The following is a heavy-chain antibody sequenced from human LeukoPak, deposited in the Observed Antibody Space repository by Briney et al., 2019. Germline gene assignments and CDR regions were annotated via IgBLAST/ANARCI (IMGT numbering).Heavy chain of an antibody. V-gene: IGHV1-8*01. Sequence: ASVKVSCKASAYTFTNYDINWVRQATGQGLEWMGWMNPNSGNTGYAQKFLGRVTMTRNTSISTAYMELSSLRSEDTAVYYCERGRWGTSYYGMDVWGQGTTVSVSS. CDR3: ERGRWGTSYYGMDV. J-gene: IGHJ6*02. D-gene: IGHD1-14*01. CDR2: MNPNSGNT. CDR1: AYTFTNYD.